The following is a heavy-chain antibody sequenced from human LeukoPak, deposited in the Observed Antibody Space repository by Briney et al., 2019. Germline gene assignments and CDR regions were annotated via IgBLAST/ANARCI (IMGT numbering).Heavy chain of an antibody. J-gene: IGHJ3*02. Sequence: GGSLRLSCAASGFTVSSNYMSWVRQAPGKGLEWVSAISGSGGSTYYADSVKGRFTISRDNSKNTLYLQMNSLRAEDTAVYYCAKDRGSTMLGAFDIWGQGTMVTVSS. V-gene: IGHV3-23*01. CDR2: ISGSGGST. CDR3: AKDRGSTMLGAFDI. D-gene: IGHD3-22*01. CDR1: GFTVSSNY.